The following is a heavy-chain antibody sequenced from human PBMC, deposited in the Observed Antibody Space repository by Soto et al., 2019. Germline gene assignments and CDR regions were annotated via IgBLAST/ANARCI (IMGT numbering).Heavy chain of an antibody. CDR1: GYTFTGYY. CDR2: INPNSGGT. CDR3: ARGLTTVTTFQDFLFFDY. Sequence: ASVKVSCKASGYTFTGYYMHWVRQAPGQGLEWMGWINPNSGGTNYAQKFQGWVTMTRDTSISTAYMELSRLRSDDTAVYYCARGLTTVTTFQDFLFFDYWGQGTLVTVSS. J-gene: IGHJ4*02. D-gene: IGHD4-17*01. V-gene: IGHV1-2*04.